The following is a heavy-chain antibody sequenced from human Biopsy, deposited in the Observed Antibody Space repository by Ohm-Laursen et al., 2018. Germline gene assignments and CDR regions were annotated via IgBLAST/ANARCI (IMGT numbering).Heavy chain of an antibody. CDR3: GRAVRNQLLTDP. V-gene: IGHV1-8*01. D-gene: IGHD1-7*01. CDR2: LNPVSGNS. Sequence: ASVKVSCTASGYTFTSYDITSARQASGQGPEWIGLLNPVSGNSTFAQKFRGRVTVTSDTSISTAYMELSGLTSDDTATYYCGRAVRNQLLTDPWGQGTLVTVTS. CDR1: GYTFTSYD. J-gene: IGHJ5*02.